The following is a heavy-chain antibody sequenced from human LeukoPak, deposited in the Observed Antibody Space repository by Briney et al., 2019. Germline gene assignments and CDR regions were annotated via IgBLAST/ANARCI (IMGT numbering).Heavy chain of an antibody. J-gene: IGHJ4*02. CDR2: ISGSGGST. CDR3: AKDLIGYSGSDAALLFDY. CDR1: GFTFSSYA. D-gene: IGHD1-26*01. V-gene: IGHV3-23*01. Sequence: GGSLRLSCAASGFTFSSYAMSWVRQAPGKGLEWVSAISGSGGSTYYADSVKGRFTISRDNSKNTLYLQMNSLRAEDTAVYYCAKDLIGYSGSDAALLFDYWGQGTLVTVSS.